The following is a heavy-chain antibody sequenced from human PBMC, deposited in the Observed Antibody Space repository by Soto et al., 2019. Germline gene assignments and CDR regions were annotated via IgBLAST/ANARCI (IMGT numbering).Heavy chain of an antibody. J-gene: IGHJ5*02. CDR1: GGSISTSGSY. CDR3: ARLPLVRGVPA. Sequence: QLHLQESGPGRVKPSETLSLTCSVSGGSISTSGSYWGWVRHAPEKGLEWIGSAYYVGTINNNPSLKRRVAISVGTSKYQCSLKWTSVTAADPAVYYCARLPLVRGVPAWGQGILVTVSS. D-gene: IGHD3-10*01. CDR2: AYYVGTI. V-gene: IGHV4-39*01.